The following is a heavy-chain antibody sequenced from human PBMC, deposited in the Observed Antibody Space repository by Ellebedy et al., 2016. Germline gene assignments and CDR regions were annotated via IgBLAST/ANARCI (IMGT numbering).Heavy chain of an antibody. Sequence: SVKVSXXASGGTFSSYAISWVRQAPGQGLEWMGGIIPIFGTANYAQKFQGRVTITADESTSTAYMELSSLRSEDTAVYYCARGGYSYGFELDGWFNPWGQGTLVTVSS. CDR2: IIPIFGTA. CDR3: ARGGYSYGFELDGWFNP. CDR1: GGTFSSYA. D-gene: IGHD5-18*01. V-gene: IGHV1-69*13. J-gene: IGHJ5*02.